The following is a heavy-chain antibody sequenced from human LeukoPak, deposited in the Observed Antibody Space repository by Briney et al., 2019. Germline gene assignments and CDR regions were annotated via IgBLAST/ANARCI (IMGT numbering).Heavy chain of an antibody. CDR3: ARGHSRSTVVTPEYSQFDY. J-gene: IGHJ4*02. V-gene: IGHV3-48*03. D-gene: IGHD4-23*01. CDR1: GFTFGSYE. CDR2: ISRGGSSI. Sequence: GGSLRLSCEASGFTFGSYEMNWVRQAPGKGLEWLSYISRGGSSIYYVDSVRGRFTISRDNAKNSLYLQMNSLRAEDTAVYYCARGHSRSTVVTPEYSQFDYWGQGTLVTVSS.